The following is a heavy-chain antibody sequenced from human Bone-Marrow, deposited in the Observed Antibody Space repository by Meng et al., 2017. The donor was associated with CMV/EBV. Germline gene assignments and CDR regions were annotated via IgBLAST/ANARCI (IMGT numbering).Heavy chain of an antibody. CDR2: INPNSGGT. CDR1: GYTFTGYY. V-gene: IGHV1-2*02. Sequence: ASVKVSCKASGYTFTGYYMHWVRQAPGQGLEWMGWINPNSGGTNYAQKFQGRVTMTRDTSISTAYMELSRLRSDDTAVYYWARGGAHYYYYYGMDVWGQGTTVTVSS. CDR3: ARGGAHYYYYYGMDV. J-gene: IGHJ6*02.